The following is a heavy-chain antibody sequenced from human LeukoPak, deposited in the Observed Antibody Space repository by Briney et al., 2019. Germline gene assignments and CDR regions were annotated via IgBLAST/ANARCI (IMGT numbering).Heavy chain of an antibody. CDR2: ITREGSAA. J-gene: IGHJ4*02. CDR1: GFTFSSHS. Sequence: GGSLRLSCVVSGFTFSSHSMSWGRQAPGKGLEWVADITREGSAAYYVDSVKGRFSISRDNAKNSLYLQMNSLRAEDTAVYYCAKDWHNGGDPLFDYWGQGTVVTVSS. D-gene: IGHD2-8*01. CDR3: AKDWHNGGDPLFDY. V-gene: IGHV3-7*05.